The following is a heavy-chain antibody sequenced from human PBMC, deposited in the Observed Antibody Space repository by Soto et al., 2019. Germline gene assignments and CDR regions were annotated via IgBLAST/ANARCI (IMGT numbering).Heavy chain of an antibody. D-gene: IGHD4-17*01. J-gene: IGHJ4*02. Sequence: EVQLLESGGGLVQPGGSVRLSCAASGFIFSTYAMTWVRQAPGKGLEWVSVISGSGGNTYYADSVKGRFTISRDNSKTTLYLQLHSVRAEDTAVYFCARDTFVYGDYEAHWGQGTLVTVAS. V-gene: IGHV3-23*01. CDR1: GFIFSTYA. CDR3: ARDTFVYGDYEAH. CDR2: ISGSGGNT.